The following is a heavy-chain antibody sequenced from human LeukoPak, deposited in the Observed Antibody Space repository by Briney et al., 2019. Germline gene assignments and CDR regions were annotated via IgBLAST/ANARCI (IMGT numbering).Heavy chain of an antibody. Sequence: SETLSLTCTVSGGSISSYYWSWIRQPPGKGLEWIGNVYYSGSTNYNPSLKSRVTISVDTSKNQFSLKLSSVTAADTAVYYCARVDYGSGSYRFDPWGQGTLVTVSS. J-gene: IGHJ5*02. CDR2: VYYSGST. CDR3: ARVDYGSGSYRFDP. V-gene: IGHV4-59*01. D-gene: IGHD3-10*01. CDR1: GGSISSYY.